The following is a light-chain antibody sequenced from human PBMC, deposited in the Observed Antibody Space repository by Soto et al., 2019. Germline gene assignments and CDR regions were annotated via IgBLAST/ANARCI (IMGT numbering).Light chain of an antibody. CDR2: KAS. Sequence: IQMTQSPSTLSGSVGDRVTITCRASQTMSSWLAWYQQKPGKAPKLLIYKASTLKSGVPSRFSGSGSGTEFTLTISSLEPEDFAVYYCQQRSNWPLTFGQGTRLEIK. CDR1: QTMSSW. V-gene: IGKV1-5*03. J-gene: IGKJ5*01. CDR3: QQRSNWPLT.